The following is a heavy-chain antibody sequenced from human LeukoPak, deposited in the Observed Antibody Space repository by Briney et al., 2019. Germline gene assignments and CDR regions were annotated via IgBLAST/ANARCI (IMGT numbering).Heavy chain of an antibody. CDR3: AKEEFPPYGSASSPFNY. CDR1: GFTFDDYA. Sequence: PGGSLRLSCAASGFTFDDYAMHWVRQAPGKGLEWVSGISWNSGSIGYADSVKGRFTISRDNAKNSLYLQMNSLRAEDTAIYFCAKEEFPPYGSASSPFNYWGQGTLVTVSS. CDR2: ISWNSGSI. J-gene: IGHJ4*02. V-gene: IGHV3-9*01. D-gene: IGHD3-10*01.